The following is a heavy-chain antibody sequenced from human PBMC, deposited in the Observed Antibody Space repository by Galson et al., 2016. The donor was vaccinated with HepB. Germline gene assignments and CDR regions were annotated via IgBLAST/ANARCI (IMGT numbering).Heavy chain of an antibody. Sequence: SLRLSCAASGFTVVTNYMAWVRQAPGKGLEWVSVIYSGGNTYYTDSVKGRFTISRDNSKNTVYLQMNSLRVEDTAVYYCVRDPILLEGSFDMWGQGTKVIVSS. CDR2: IYSGGNT. V-gene: IGHV3-53*01. CDR1: GFTVVTNY. CDR3: VRDPILLEGSFDM. J-gene: IGHJ3*02. D-gene: IGHD3-3*01.